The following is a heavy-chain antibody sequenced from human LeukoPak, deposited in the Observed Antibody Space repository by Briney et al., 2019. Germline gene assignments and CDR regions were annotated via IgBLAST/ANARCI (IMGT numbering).Heavy chain of an antibody. Sequence: GGSLRLSCAASGFTFSSYGMHWVRQAPGKGLEWVAVIWYDGSNKYYADSVKGRFTISRDNSKNTLYLQMNSLRAEDTAVYYCARDRGGYCSGGSCYSLLHWGQGTLVTVSS. CDR2: IWYDGSNK. J-gene: IGHJ1*01. V-gene: IGHV3-33*01. CDR3: ARDRGGYCSGGSCYSLLH. D-gene: IGHD2-15*01. CDR1: GFTFSSYG.